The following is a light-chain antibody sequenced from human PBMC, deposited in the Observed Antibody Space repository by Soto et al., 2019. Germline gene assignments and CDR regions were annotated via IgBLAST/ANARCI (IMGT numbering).Light chain of an antibody. V-gene: IGKV1D-16*01. J-gene: IGKJ1*01. CDR3: QHYNSYSEA. Sequence: ETQMPASPSHVSAAVGDRVWITCRASQDMRSWFAWYQQRPGKAPKLLIYAATILQSGVPSRFSGSGSGTAFTLTISNLQPDDFATYYCQHYNSYSEACGQGPTVAIK. CDR2: AAT. CDR1: QDMRSW.